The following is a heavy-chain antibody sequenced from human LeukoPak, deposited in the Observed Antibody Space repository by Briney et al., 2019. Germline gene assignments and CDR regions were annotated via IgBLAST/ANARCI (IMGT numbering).Heavy chain of an antibody. Sequence: GGSLRLSCATSGFTFSSYAMSWVRQAPGKGLEWVSGIGASGGSTYYADSVKGRFTISRDNSKNTLYFQMSSLRAEDTAVYYCVKVSSTVGATYFDNWGQGTLVTVSS. J-gene: IGHJ4*02. V-gene: IGHV3-23*01. D-gene: IGHD1-26*01. CDR1: GFTFSSYA. CDR3: VKVSSTVGATYFDN. CDR2: IGASGGST.